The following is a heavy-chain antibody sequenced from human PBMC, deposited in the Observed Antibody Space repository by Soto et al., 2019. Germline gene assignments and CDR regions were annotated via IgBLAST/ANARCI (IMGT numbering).Heavy chain of an antibody. J-gene: IGHJ4*02. D-gene: IGHD6-19*01. V-gene: IGHV3-23*01. CDR1: GFTFSNYA. CDR3: AKEGTSGSYYFDY. Sequence: PGGSLRLSCAASGFTFSNYAISWVRQAPGKGLEWASIISGSGDSPYYADSVKGRFTISRDNSRNTLYLQMNSLRAGDSAKYYCAKEGTSGSYYFDYWGPGTLVNVAS. CDR2: ISGSGDSP.